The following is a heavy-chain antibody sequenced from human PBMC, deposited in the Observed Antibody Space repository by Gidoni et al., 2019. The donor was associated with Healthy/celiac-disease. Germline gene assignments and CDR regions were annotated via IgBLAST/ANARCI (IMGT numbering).Heavy chain of an antibody. CDR1: GYSFTNYW. J-gene: IGHJ3*02. Sequence: EVQLVQSGAEVKKPGESLKISCKSYGYSFTNYWIGWVRQMPGKGLEWMGIIYPGDSDTRYSPSFQGKITISADKSINTAYLQWSSLKASDTAMYYCARLVQWLNAFDIWGQGTMVTVSS. CDR3: ARLVQWLNAFDI. V-gene: IGHV5-51*03. CDR2: IYPGDSDT. D-gene: IGHD6-19*01.